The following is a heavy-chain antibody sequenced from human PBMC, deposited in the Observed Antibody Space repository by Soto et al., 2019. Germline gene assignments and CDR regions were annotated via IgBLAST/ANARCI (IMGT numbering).Heavy chain of an antibody. D-gene: IGHD6-19*01. CDR2: IYHSGST. V-gene: IGHV4-4*02. J-gene: IGHJ4*02. Sequence: TSETLSLTCAVSSGSISSSNWWSWVRQPPGKGLEWIGEIYHSGSTNYNPSLKSRVTISVDKSKNQFSLKLSSVTAADTAVYYCARGAVAKHSVPIFDYWGQGTLVTVSS. CDR1: SGSISSSNW. CDR3: ARGAVAKHSVPIFDY.